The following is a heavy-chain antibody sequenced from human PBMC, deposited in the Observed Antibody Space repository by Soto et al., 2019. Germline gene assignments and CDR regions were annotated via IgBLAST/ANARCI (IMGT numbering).Heavy chain of an antibody. Sequence: GASVKVSCKASGYTFTSYGISWVRQAPGQGLEWMGWISAYNGNTNYAQKLQGRVTMTTDTSTSTAYMELRSLRSDDTAVYYCARASWIAEAGTFPTNWFDPWGQGTLVTVSS. CDR2: ISAYNGNT. CDR3: ARASWIAEAGTFPTNWFDP. D-gene: IGHD6-19*01. CDR1: GYTFTSYG. J-gene: IGHJ5*02. V-gene: IGHV1-18*01.